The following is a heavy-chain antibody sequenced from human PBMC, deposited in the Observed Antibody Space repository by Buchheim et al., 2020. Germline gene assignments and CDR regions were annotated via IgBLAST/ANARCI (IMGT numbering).Heavy chain of an antibody. CDR3: ARGGGWSHYLDF. D-gene: IGHD6-19*01. J-gene: IGHJ4*02. V-gene: IGHV4-59*01. CDR2: IYYSGIT. CDR1: GGSINTYY. Sequence: QVQLQVSGPGLVRSSETLSLTCTVSGGSINTYYWSWIRQSPGKGLEWIGYIYYSGITNYNPSLTSRVTTSVDTSKNQFSLKLTSVTAADTAVYYCARGGGWSHYLDFWGQGAL.